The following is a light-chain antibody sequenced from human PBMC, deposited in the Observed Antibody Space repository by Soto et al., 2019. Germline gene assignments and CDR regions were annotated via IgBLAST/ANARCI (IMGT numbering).Light chain of an antibody. CDR3: CSYVGSGTWV. CDR2: EDS. Sequence: QAVVTQPASVSGSPGQSITISCTETSSDVGSYNLVSWYQQHPGEAPKLIIYEDSERPSGVSNRFSGSKSGNTASLTISGLQAEDEADDYCCSYVGSGTWVFGGGTKVTVL. V-gene: IGLV2-23*01. CDR1: SSDVGSYNL. J-gene: IGLJ3*02.